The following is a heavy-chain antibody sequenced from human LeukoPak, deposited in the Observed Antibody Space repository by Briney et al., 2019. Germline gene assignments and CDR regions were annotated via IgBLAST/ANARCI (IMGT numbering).Heavy chain of an antibody. V-gene: IGHV3-74*01. CDR2: INSDGSST. CDR3: ARSAYYDILTDYYYGMDV. J-gene: IGHJ6*02. Sequence: GATLRLSCAASGFTFSSYWMHWVRQAPGKGLVWVSRINSDGSSTSYADSVKGRFTISRDNAKNTLYLQMNSLRAEDTAVYYCARSAYYDILTDYYYGMDVWGQGTTVTVSS. CDR1: GFTFSSYW. D-gene: IGHD3-9*01.